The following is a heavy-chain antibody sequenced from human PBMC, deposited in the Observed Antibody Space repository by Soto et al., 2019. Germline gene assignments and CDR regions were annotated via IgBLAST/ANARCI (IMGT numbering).Heavy chain of an antibody. Sequence: SETLSLTCTVSGGSISSYYCSWIRQPPGKGLEWIGYIYYSGSANYNPSLKSRVTISVDTSKNQFSLKLSSVTAADTAVYYCARAGAATLSDYWGQATLVTVSS. V-gene: IGHV4-59*01. CDR3: ARAGAATLSDY. CDR2: IYYSGSA. CDR1: GGSISSYY. D-gene: IGHD2-15*01. J-gene: IGHJ4*02.